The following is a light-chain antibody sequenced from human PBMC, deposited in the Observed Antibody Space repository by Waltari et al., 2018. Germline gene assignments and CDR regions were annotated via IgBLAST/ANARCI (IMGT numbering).Light chain of an antibody. V-gene: IGLV2-8*01. CDR1: SSDVGGYDY. CDR2: EVS. Sequence: QSALTQPPSASGSPGQSVTISCTGTSSDVGGYDYVFGYQQHPGKAPKLMIYEVSQRPSGVPARFSGSKPGNRASLTVSGLQAEDEADYYCSSYAGGNNAKVVFGGGTKLTVL. CDR3: SSYAGGNNAKVV. J-gene: IGLJ2*01.